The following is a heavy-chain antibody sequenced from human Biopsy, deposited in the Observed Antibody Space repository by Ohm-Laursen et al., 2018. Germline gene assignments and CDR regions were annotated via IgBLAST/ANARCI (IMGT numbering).Heavy chain of an antibody. V-gene: IGHV4-61*01. J-gene: IGHJ6*02. Sequence: SETLSLTCTVSGVSINGGRYYWNWIRHHPGKGLEWIGHTYKGGNTNHDPSLKGRVSMSVDTSKNQLSLTLRSVTAADTAVYYCARDLPSSYYYAMDVWGQGTTVTVSS. CDR2: TYKGGNT. CDR1: GVSINGGRYY. CDR3: ARDLPSSYYYAMDV.